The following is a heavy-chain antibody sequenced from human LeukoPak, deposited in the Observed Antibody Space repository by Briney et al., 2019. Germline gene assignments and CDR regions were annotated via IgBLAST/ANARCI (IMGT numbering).Heavy chain of an antibody. J-gene: IGHJ4*02. V-gene: IGHV3-15*01. D-gene: IGHD3-22*01. Sequence: GGSLRLSCAASGFTFSNAWMSWVRQAPGKGLEWVGRIKSKTDGGTTDYAAPVKGRFTISRDDSKNTLYLQMNSLKTEDTAVYYCTTDYYDSSGYYRHFDYWGQGTLVTASS. CDR2: IKSKTDGGTT. CDR1: GFTFSNAW. CDR3: TTDYYDSSGYYRHFDY.